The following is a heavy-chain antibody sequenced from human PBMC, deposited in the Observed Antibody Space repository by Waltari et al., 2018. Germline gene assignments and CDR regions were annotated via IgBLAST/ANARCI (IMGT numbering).Heavy chain of an antibody. V-gene: IGHV3-53*01. CDR2: IYSGGTT. CDR1: GFTVSRNH. J-gene: IGHJ4*02. Sequence: EVQLVESGGGLIQPGGSLRLSCAASGFTVSRNHMSWVRQAPGKGLEWVSVIYSGGTTYYADSVKGRFTISRDNSKNTLYLQMNSLRAEDTAVYYCATDGRGSGAWAYYFDYWGQGTLVTVSS. CDR3: ATDGRGSGAWAYYFDY. D-gene: IGHD6-19*01.